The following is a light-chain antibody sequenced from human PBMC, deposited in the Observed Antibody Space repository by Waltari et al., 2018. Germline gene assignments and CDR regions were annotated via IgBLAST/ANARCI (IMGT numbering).Light chain of an antibody. J-gene: IGKJ3*01. V-gene: IGKV1-17*01. Sequence: DLQMTQSPSSLSASVGDTVTITCRASQAISSYLNWFKEKPGQPPKLLIYAATTLQSGVPSRLSGSGSGTECSLTNSCLQPEDLAAYYGLQHNSYPLTCGPGTKLDI. CDR2: AAT. CDR3: LQHNSYPLT. CDR1: QAISSY.